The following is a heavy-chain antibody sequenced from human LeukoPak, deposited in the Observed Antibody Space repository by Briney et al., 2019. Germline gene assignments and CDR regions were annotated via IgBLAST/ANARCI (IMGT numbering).Heavy chain of an antibody. CDR3: ARVAAAGPFAYYYYYYMDV. D-gene: IGHD6-13*01. J-gene: IGHJ6*03. Sequence: PGGSLRLSCAASGFTFSSYAMSWVRQAPGKGLEWVSAISGSGGSTHYADSVKGRFTISRDNAKNTLYLQMNSLRAEDTAVYYCARVAAAGPFAYYYYYYMDVWGKGTTVTVSS. CDR1: GFTFSSYA. V-gene: IGHV3-23*01. CDR2: ISGSGGST.